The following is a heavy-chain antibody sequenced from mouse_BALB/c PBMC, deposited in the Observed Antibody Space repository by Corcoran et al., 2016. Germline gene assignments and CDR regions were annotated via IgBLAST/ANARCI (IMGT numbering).Heavy chain of an antibody. CDR1: GYTFTNYV. Sequence: QRQVVHSGPELKKPGETVKISCKASGYTFTNYVITWVQHAPGKGLKWMGWINTYTGEPTYADDFKGRFAFSLETSASTAYLQINNLKNEDTATYFCAITTEVADYCAMDYWGQGSSVAVSS. V-gene: IGHV9-3-1*01. CDR2: INTYTGEP. D-gene: IGHD1-1*01. CDR3: AITTEVADYCAMDY. J-gene: IGHJ4*01.